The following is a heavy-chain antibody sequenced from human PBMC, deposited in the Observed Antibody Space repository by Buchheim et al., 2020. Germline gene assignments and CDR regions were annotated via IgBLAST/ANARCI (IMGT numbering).Heavy chain of an antibody. CDR3: ARGSTILWWGARGDY. CDR1: GFTFSSYE. CDR2: ISSSGSTI. V-gene: IGHV3-48*03. Sequence: EMQLVESGGGLVQPGGSLRLSCAASGFTFSSYEMNWVRQAPGKGLEWVSYISSSGSTIYYADSVKGRFTISREKAKNSLYLQMNSLRAEDTAVYYCARGSTILWWGARGDYWGQGTL. D-gene: IGHD2-21*01. J-gene: IGHJ4*02.